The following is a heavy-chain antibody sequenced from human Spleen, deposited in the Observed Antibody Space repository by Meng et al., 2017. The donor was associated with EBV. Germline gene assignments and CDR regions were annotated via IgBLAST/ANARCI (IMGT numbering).Heavy chain of an antibody. D-gene: IGHD4-11*01. CDR1: GDTFTSYK. V-gene: IGHV7-4-1*02. CDR3: ARGSLYSSGGDGDS. CDR2: INPNTGNP. J-gene: IGHJ5*02. Sequence: QGRSLQSGSKLKRPGASVKVSCRASGDTFTSYKMNWVRQAPGQGLEWMGWINPNTGNPRYAQGFTGRFVFSLDTSVNTAYLQISSLEVGDTAVYYCARGSLYSSGGDGDSWGQGTLVTVSS.